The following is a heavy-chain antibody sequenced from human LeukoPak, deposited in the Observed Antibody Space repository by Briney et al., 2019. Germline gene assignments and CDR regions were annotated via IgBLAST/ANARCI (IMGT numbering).Heavy chain of an antibody. J-gene: IGHJ4*02. CDR2: TSGSGGST. CDR1: GFTFSSYA. V-gene: IGHV3-23*01. Sequence: AGSLRLSCAASGFTFSSYAMSWVRQAPGKGLEWVSATSGSGGSTYYADSVKVRFTISRDNSKNTLYLQMNSLRAEDTAVYYCAKDRAMTSGWYTNFDYWGQGTLVTVSS. D-gene: IGHD6-19*01. CDR3: AKDRAMTSGWYTNFDY.